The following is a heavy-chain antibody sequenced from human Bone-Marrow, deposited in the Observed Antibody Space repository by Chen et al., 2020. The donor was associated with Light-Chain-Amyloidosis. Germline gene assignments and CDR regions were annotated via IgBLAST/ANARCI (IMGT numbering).Heavy chain of an antibody. CDR1: GFSFQNYS. J-gene: IGHJ4*02. V-gene: IGHV3-21*02. CDR3: VRDGQWLAQPFDF. D-gene: IGHD6-19*01. CDR2: VSSSSNYI. Sequence: RLVESGGGLVKPGESLRLSCEASGFSFQNYSMNWVRQAPGKGLEWVSSVSSSSNYIYYADAVKGRFTISRDNARNSLYLQMDSLRVEDTATYYCVRDGQWLAQPFDFWGQGTLVAVSS.